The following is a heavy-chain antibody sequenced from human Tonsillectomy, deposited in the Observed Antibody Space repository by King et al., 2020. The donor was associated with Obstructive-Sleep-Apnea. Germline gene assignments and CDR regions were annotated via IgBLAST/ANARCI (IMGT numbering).Heavy chain of an antibody. CDR1: VFTFSSYA. J-gene: IGHJ4*02. CDR3: AKGGYNWNAPFPVLGLCDY. V-gene: IGHV3-23*04. D-gene: IGHD1-1*01. Sequence: VQLVESGGGLVQPGGSLRLSCAASVFTFSSYAMSWVRQAPGKGLEWVSAVSGSGGSTYYADSVKGRFTISRDNSNNTLYLQMNSRRAEDTAVYYCAKGGYNWNAPFPVLGLCDYWGQGTLVTVSS. CDR2: VSGSGGST.